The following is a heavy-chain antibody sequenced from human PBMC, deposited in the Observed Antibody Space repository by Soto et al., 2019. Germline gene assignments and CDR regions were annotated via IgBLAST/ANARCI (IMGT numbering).Heavy chain of an antibody. CDR1: GGSFSGYY. CDR2: INHSGST. CDR3: ARSTYYYDSSDYYSFYFDY. D-gene: IGHD3-22*01. Sequence: SETLSLTCAVYGGSFSGYYWSWIRQPPGKGLEWIGEINHSGSTNYNPSLKSRVTISVDTSRNQFYLKLSSVTAADTAVYYCARSTYYYDSSDYYSFYFDYWGQGALVTVSS. V-gene: IGHV4-34*01. J-gene: IGHJ4*02.